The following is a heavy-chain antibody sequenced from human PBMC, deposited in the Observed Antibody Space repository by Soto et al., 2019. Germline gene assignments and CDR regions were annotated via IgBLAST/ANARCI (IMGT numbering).Heavy chain of an antibody. J-gene: IGHJ5*02. CDR2: IYYSGST. V-gene: IGHV4-61*08. CDR1: GCSISRGDYY. Sequence: SEILSLTCTVSGCSISRGDYYWSWIRQPPGKGLEWIGYIYYSGSTNYNPSLKSRVTISVDTSKNQFSLKLSSVTAADTAVYYCARAYDYVAWFDPWGQGTLVTVSS. CDR3: ARAYDYVAWFDP. D-gene: IGHD5-12*01.